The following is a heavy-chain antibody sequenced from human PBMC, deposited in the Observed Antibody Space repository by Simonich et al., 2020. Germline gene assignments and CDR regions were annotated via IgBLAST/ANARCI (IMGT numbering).Heavy chain of an antibody. D-gene: IGHD3-9*01. CDR3: ARDYDILTGYYPPDY. CDR1: GYTFTSYG. CDR2: ISAYNGNT. Sequence: QVQLVQSGAEVKKPGASVKVSCKASGYTFTSYGISWVRQAPGPRLEWNGWISAYNGNTNYAQKRQGRVTMNTDTSTSTAYMELRSLRSDDTAVYYCARDYDILTGYYPPDYWGQGTLVTVSS. J-gene: IGHJ4*02. V-gene: IGHV1-18*01.